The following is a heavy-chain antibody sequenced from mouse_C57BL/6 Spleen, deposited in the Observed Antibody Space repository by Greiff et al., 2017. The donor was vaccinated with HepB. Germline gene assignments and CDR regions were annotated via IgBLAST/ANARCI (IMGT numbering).Heavy chain of an antibody. D-gene: IGHD1-1*01. CDR1: GFTFSDYY. Sequence: EVQVVESEGGLVQPGSSMKLSCTASGFTFSDYYMAWVRQVPEKGLEWVANINYDGSSTYYLDSLKSRFIISRDNAKNILYLQMSSLKSEDTATYYCARDPPYYYYGSSYWYFDVWGTGTTVTVSS. V-gene: IGHV5-16*01. CDR3: ARDPPYYYYGSSYWYFDV. J-gene: IGHJ1*03. CDR2: INYDGSST.